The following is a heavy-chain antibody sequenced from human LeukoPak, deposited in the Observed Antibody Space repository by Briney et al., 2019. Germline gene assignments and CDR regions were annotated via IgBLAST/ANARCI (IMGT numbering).Heavy chain of an antibody. CDR1: GFTFSSYV. CDR3: AKDRAFYYDSSGYYPDAFDI. CDR2: ISGSGGST. J-gene: IGHJ3*02. Sequence: GGSLRLSCAASGFTFSSYVMSGVRQAPGKGLEWVSAISGSGGSTYYADSVKGRFTISRDNSKNTLYLQMNSLRAEDTAVYYCAKDRAFYYDSSGYYPDAFDIWGQGAMVTVSS. V-gene: IGHV3-23*01. D-gene: IGHD3-22*01.